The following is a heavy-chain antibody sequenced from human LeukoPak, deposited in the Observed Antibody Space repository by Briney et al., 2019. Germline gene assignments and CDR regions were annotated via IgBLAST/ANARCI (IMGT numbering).Heavy chain of an antibody. D-gene: IGHD4-23*01. CDR1: GFTFSAYA. Sequence: GGSLRLSCAASGFTFSAYAMNWVRQAPGKGLEWVSGIRGNVITTYYADSVKGRFTISRDNSKNTLYLQMNSLRAEDTAVYYCAKVFKGSTVGPSSDFWGQGTLVTVSS. CDR2: IRGNVITT. V-gene: IGHV3-23*01. J-gene: IGHJ4*02. CDR3: AKVFKGSTVGPSSDF.